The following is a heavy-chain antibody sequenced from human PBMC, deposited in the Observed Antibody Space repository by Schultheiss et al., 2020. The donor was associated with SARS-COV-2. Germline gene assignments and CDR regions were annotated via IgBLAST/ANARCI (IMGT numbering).Heavy chain of an antibody. CDR3: ARPRTIGDWYFDL. CDR2: ISAYNGNT. V-gene: IGHV1-18*01. J-gene: IGHJ2*01. D-gene: IGHD1-14*01. Sequence: GGSLRLSCKASGYTFTSYGISWVRQAPGQGLEWMGWISAYNGNTNYAQKLQGRVTMTTDTSTSTAYMELRSLRSDDTAVYYCARPRTIGDWYFDLWGRGTLVTVSS. CDR1: GYTFTSYG.